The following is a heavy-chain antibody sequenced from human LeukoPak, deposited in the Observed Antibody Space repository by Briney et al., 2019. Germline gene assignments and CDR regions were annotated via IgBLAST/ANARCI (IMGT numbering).Heavy chain of an antibody. CDR3: ARAAYSSTWYSRYFDL. Sequence: GGSLRLSCAASGFTFRSYDMHWVRQATGKGVEWVSGIGTAGEIYYPGSVKGRFTISREKTKNSLYLQMNSLRAGDTAVYYCARAAYSSTWYSRYFDLWGRGTLVTVSS. J-gene: IGHJ2*01. D-gene: IGHD6-13*01. CDR2: IGTAGEI. V-gene: IGHV3-13*01. CDR1: GFTFRSYD.